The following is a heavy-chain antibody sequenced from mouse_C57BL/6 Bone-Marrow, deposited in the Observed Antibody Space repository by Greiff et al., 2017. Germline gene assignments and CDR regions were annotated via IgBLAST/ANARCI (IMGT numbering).Heavy chain of an antibody. V-gene: IGHV6-6*01. Sequence: EVKVEESGGGLVQPGGSMKLSCAASGFTFSDAWMAWVRQSPEKGLEWVAEIRNKANNLATYYAESVKGRFTISRDDSKSSVYLQMNSLRAEDTGIYYCTYSNSAYWGQGTLVTVSA. CDR3: TYSNSAY. CDR2: IRNKANNLAT. CDR1: GFTFSDAW. D-gene: IGHD2-5*01. J-gene: IGHJ3*01.